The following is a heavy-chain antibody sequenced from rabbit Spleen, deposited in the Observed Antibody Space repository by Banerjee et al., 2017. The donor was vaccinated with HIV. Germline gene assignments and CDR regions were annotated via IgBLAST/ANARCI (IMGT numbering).Heavy chain of an antibody. V-gene: IGHV1S45*01. CDR1: GFSFSSSYW. J-gene: IGHJ4*01. CDR3: ARGSATMTMVIIGYYFNL. Sequence: EESGGDLVKPEGSLTLTCTASGFSFSSSYWIYWVRQAPGKGLEWIGYIDPVFGTTYYATWAKGRFTISKTSSTTVTLQMTSLTAADTATYFCARGSATMTMVIIGYYFNLWGQGTLVTVS. CDR2: IDPVFGTT. D-gene: IGHD2-1*01.